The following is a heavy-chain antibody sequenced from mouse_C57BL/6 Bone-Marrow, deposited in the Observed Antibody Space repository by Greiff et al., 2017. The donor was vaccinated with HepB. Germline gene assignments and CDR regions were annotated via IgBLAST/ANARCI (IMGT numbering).Heavy chain of an antibody. Sequence: VQLQQPGAELVKPGASVKLSCKASGYTFTSYWMHWVKQRPGQGLEWIGMIHPNSGSTNYNEKFKSKATLTVDKSSSTAYMQLSSLTSEDSAVYDSAREGGSYYFDDWGQGTTRTVAS. D-gene: IGHD3-1*01. CDR2: IHPNSGST. CDR3: AREGGSYYFDD. V-gene: IGHV1-64*01. CDR1: GYTFTSYW. J-gene: IGHJ2*01.